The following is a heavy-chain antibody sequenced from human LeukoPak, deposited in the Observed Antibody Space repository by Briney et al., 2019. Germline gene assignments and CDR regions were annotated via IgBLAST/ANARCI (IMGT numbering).Heavy chain of an antibody. J-gene: IGHJ4*02. CDR1: GGSISSYY. V-gene: IGHV4-59*01. CDR2: IYYSVST. CDR3: ARGEDDSSGYHLDY. Sequence: PSETLSLTCTVSGGSISSYYWSWIRQPPGKGLEWIGYIYYSVSTNYNPSLKSRVTISVDTSKNQFSLKLSSVTAADTAVYYCARGEDDSSGYHLDYWGQGTLVTVSS. D-gene: IGHD3-22*01.